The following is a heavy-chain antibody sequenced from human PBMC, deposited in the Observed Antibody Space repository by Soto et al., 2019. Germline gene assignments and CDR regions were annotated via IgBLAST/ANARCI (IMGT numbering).Heavy chain of an antibody. CDR1: GGSISSGGYS. V-gene: IGHV4-30-2*01. CDR2: IYHSGST. J-gene: IGHJ6*02. Sequence: QLQLQESGSGLVKPSQTLSLTCAVSGGSISSGGYSWSWIRQPPGKGLEWIGYIYHSGSTYYNPSLKSXXTXSXXRSKNQFSLKLSSVTAADTAVYYCARDRYYYGMDVWGQGTTVTVSS. CDR3: ARDRYYYGMDV.